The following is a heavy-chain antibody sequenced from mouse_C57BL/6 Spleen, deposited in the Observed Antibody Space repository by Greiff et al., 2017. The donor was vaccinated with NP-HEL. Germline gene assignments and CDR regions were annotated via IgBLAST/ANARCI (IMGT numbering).Heavy chain of an antibody. CDR2: IAPSDSAT. Sequence: QVQLKQPGAELVRPGSSVKLSCKASGYTFTSYWMHWVKQRPIQGLEWIGNIAPSDSATHYNQKFKDKATLTVDKSSSTAYMQLSSLTSEDSAVYYCARGGITTVVEGYWGQGTTLTVSS. CDR1: GYTFTSYW. V-gene: IGHV1-52*01. J-gene: IGHJ2*01. D-gene: IGHD1-1*01. CDR3: ARGGITTVVEGY.